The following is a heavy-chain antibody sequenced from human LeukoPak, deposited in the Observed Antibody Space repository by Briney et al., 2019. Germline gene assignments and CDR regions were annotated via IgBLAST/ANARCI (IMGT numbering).Heavy chain of an antibody. CDR1: GGSISSSSYY. V-gene: IGHV4-39*07. Sequence: SETLSLTCTVSGGSISSSSYYWGWIRQPPGKGLEWIGTIYYSGSTYYNPSLKSRVTISVDTSKNQFSLKLSSVTAADTAVYYCARLYSSSWSATLDYWGQGTLITVSS. J-gene: IGHJ4*02. CDR2: IYYSGST. D-gene: IGHD6-13*01. CDR3: ARLYSSSWSATLDY.